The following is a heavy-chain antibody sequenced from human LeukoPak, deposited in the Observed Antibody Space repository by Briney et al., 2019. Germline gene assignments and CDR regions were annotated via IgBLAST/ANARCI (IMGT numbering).Heavy chain of an antibody. CDR1: GFTFSSYA. CDR2: ISGSGGST. D-gene: IGHD3-10*01. CDR3: AKDRGVVTTYYYYMDV. Sequence: GGSLRLSCAASGFTFSSYAMSWVRQAPGKGLEWVSAISGSGGSTYSADSVKGRFTISRDNSKNTLYLQMNSLRAEDTAVYYCAKDRGVVTTYYYYMDVWGKGTTVTVSS. V-gene: IGHV3-23*01. J-gene: IGHJ6*03.